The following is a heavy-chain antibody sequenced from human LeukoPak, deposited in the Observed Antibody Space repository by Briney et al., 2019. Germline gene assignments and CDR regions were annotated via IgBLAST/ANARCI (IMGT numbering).Heavy chain of an antibody. Sequence: PGGSLRLSCAASGFTFSSYWMSWVRQAPGKGLEWVANIKQDGSEKYVDSVKGRFTISGDNAKNSLYLQMNSLRAEDTAVYYCASGQWLVLNYWGQGTLVTVSS. V-gene: IGHV3-7*03. CDR3: ASGQWLVLNY. J-gene: IGHJ4*02. CDR2: IKQDGSEK. CDR1: GFTFSSYW. D-gene: IGHD6-19*01.